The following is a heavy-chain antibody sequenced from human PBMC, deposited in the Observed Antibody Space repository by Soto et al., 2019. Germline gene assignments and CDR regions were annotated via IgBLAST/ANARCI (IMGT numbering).Heavy chain of an antibody. D-gene: IGHD4-17*01. CDR3: ATECTDSGCRYFDS. V-gene: IGHV3-30*03. CDR2: ISNDGSNK. CDR1: GFSFSTYG. J-gene: IGHJ4*02. Sequence: PGGSLRLSCAASGFSFSTYGMHWVRQAPGKGLEWVAFISNDGSNKYYADSVKGRLTISRDNAKNTLYLQMNSLRAEDTAVYYCATECTDSGCRYFDSWGQGTLVTVSS.